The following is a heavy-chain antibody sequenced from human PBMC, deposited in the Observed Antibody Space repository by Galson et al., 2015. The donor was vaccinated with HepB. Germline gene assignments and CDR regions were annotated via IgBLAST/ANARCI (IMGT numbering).Heavy chain of an antibody. J-gene: IGHJ3*01. CDR3: ARLNYHGTSGPYWEDAIDV. Sequence: SVKVSCKASGGAFSNYGITWVRQAPGQGLEWVGGIIPIFGTADYAQKFQGRVTIIADESTRTSHMELSSLRSEDTAVYYCARLNYHGTSGPYWEDAIDVGGQRSTVTVTS. V-gene: IGHV1-69*13. D-gene: IGHD3-22*01. CDR1: GGAFSNYG. CDR2: IIPIFGTA.